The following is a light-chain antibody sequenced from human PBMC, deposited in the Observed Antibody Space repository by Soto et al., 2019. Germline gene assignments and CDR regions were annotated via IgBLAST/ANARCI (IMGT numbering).Light chain of an antibody. J-gene: IGKJ4*01. CDR3: QQRSSWPSLT. CDR2: DAS. Sequence: EIVLTQSPGTLSLSPGERTTLSCRASQSLSNNIYLAWYQQKPGQAPRLLIHDASNRATGIPARFSGSGSGTDFTLTISSLEPEDFAIYYCQQRSSWPSLTFGGGTKVDIK. CDR1: QSLSNNIY. V-gene: IGKV3-11*01.